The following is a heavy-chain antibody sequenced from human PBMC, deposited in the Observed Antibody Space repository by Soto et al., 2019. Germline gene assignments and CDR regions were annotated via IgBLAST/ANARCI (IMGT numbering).Heavy chain of an antibody. V-gene: IGHV3-23*01. CDR2: VDGSGGDT. CDR3: AKEIFAAAYAATSAFAR. D-gene: IGHD2-8*01. Sequence: GGSLRLSCAASGFTFSSHAMGWLRQAPGTGPEWVAFVDGSGGDTSYADSVKGRFTISRDNSDNSLYLHMNSLRAEDTGRYFCAKEIFAAAYAATSAFARWGKETLFT. CDR1: GFTFSSHA. J-gene: IGHJ4*02.